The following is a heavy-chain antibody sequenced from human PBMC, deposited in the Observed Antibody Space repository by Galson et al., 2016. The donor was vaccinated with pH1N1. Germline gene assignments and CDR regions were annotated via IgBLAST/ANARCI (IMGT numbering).Heavy chain of an antibody. CDR2: IYYSGIT. CDR3: ARDPRASVVANNEWAFDI. V-gene: IGHV4-31*03. J-gene: IGHJ3*02. Sequence: TLSLTCTVSGGSISSGGHYWNWIRQHPVKGLEWIGSIYYSGITYYNPSVTSRVTISVDTSKNQFSLKLNSVTAADTAVYYCARDPRASVVANNEWAFDIWGQGTTVTVS. CDR1: GGSISSGGHY. D-gene: IGHD2-21*01.